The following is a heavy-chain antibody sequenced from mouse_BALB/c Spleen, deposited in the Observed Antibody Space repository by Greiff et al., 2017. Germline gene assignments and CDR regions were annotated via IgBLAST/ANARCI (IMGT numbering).Heavy chain of an antibody. CDR1: GFTFSSYA. J-gene: IGHJ3*01. Sequence: EVMLVESGGGLVKPGGSLKLSCAASGFTFSSYAMSWVRQTPEKRLEWVATISSGGSYTYYPDSVKGRFTISRDNAKNTLYLQMSSLRSEDTAMYYCARQMYGNYWFAYWGQGTLVTVSA. CDR2: ISSGGSYT. V-gene: IGHV5-9-3*01. CDR3: ARQMYGNYWFAY. D-gene: IGHD2-10*02.